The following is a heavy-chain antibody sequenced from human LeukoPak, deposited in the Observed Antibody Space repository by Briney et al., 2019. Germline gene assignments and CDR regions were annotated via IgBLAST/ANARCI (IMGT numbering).Heavy chain of an antibody. CDR1: GFTFSSYA. CDR2: ISGSGDTT. CDR3: ASFVTC. V-gene: IGHV3-23*01. Sequence: GGSLRLSCAASGFTFSSYAMSWVRQAPGKGLERVSHISGSGDTTYYADSVKGRFTISRDNAKNSLYLQMNSLRAEDTAVYYCASFVTCWGQGTLVTVSS. D-gene: IGHD2/OR15-2a*01. J-gene: IGHJ4*02.